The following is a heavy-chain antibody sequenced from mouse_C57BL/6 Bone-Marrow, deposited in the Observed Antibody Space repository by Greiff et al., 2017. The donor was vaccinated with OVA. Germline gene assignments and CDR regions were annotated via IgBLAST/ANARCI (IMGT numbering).Heavy chain of an antibody. V-gene: IGHV2-2*01. CDR1: GFSLTSYG. J-gene: IGHJ3*01. CDR3: ARNRDSPFAY. Sequence: VQLKESGPGLVQPSQSLSITCTVSGFSLTSYGVHWVRQSPGKGLEWLGVIWSGGSTDYNAAFISRLSISKDNSKSQVFFKMNSLQADDTAIYYCARNRDSPFAYWGQGTLVTVSA. CDR2: IWSGGST. D-gene: IGHD3-3*01.